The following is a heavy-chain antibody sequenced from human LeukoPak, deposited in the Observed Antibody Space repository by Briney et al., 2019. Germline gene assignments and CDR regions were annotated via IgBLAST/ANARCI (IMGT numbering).Heavy chain of an antibody. CDR3: AKSLGYDSSGYPPDY. CDR1: GFTFSSYW. V-gene: IGHV3-7*05. Sequence: GGSLRLSCAVSGFTFSSYWMSWVRQAPGKGLEWVANKKEHGTEKCYVDSVKGRFTISRDNAKNSLYLQMNSLRAEDTALYYCAKSLGYDSSGYPPDYWGQGTLVTVSS. D-gene: IGHD3-22*01. CDR2: KKEHGTEK. J-gene: IGHJ4*02.